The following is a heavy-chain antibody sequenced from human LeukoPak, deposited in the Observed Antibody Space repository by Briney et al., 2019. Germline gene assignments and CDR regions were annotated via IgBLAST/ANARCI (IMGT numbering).Heavy chain of an antibody. V-gene: IGHV1-69*10. D-gene: IGHD2-21*01. Sequence: ASVKVSCKASGYTFTRYGISWVRQAPGQGLEWMGWIIPILGIANYAQKFQGRVTITVDKSTSTAYMELSSLRSEDTAVYYCARVPDYCGGDCSLDYWGQGTLVTVSS. CDR1: GYTFTRYG. CDR3: ARVPDYCGGDCSLDY. J-gene: IGHJ4*02. CDR2: IIPILGIA.